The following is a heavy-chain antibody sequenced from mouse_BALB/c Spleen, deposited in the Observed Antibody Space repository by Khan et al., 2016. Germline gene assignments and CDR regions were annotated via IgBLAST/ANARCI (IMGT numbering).Heavy chain of an antibody. V-gene: IGHV1-87*01. D-gene: IGHD2-3*01. CDR1: GYTFTSYW. CDR2: IYPGDGDT. CDR3: ARGADGYYSLDY. Sequence: QVQLQQSGAELARPGASVKLSCKASGYTFTSYWMQWVKQRPGQGLEWIGAIYPGDGDTRYTQKFKGKATLTADKSSSTAYMQLSSLASEDSAVYYSARGADGYYSLDYWGQGTSVTVSS. J-gene: IGHJ4*01.